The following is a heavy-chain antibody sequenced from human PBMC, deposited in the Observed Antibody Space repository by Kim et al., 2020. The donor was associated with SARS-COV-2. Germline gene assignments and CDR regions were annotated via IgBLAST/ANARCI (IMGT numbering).Heavy chain of an antibody. CDR3: ASWGVVVPAASPRLGYGMDV. CDR1: GYTFTSYA. Sequence: ASVKVSCKASGYTFTSYAMNWVRQAPGQGLEWMGWINTNTGNPTYAQGFTGRFVFSLDTSVSTAYLQISSLKAEDTAVYYCASWGVVVPAASPRLGYGMDVWGQGTTVTVSS. J-gene: IGHJ6*02. D-gene: IGHD2-2*01. V-gene: IGHV7-4-1*02. CDR2: INTNTGNP.